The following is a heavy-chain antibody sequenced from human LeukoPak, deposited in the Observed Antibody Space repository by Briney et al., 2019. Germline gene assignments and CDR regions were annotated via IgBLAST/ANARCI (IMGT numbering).Heavy chain of an antibody. D-gene: IGHD2-15*01. CDR1: GFTFSSYA. J-gene: IGHJ4*02. Sequence: PGGSLRLSCAASGFTFSSYAMHWVRQAPGKGLEYVSAISSNGGSTYYANSVKGRFTISRDNSKNTLYLQMGSLRAEDMAVYYCARGGRRYWSGGSCYAFDYWGQGTLVTVSS. CDR3: ARGGRRYWSGGSCYAFDY. V-gene: IGHV3-64*01. CDR2: ISSNGGST.